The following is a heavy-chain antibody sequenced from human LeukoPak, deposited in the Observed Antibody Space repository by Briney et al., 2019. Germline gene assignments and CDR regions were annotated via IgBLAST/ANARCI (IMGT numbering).Heavy chain of an antibody. D-gene: IGHD2-15*01. J-gene: IGHJ4*02. CDR3: ARGAGGLAGR. CDR2: INHSGST. CDR1: GGSFSGYY. V-gene: IGHV4-34*01. Sequence: SETLSLTCAVYGGSFSGYYWSWIRQPPGKGLEWIGEINHSGSTNYNPSLKSRVTISVDTSKNQFSLKLSSVTAADTAVYYCARGAGGLAGRWGQGALVTVSS.